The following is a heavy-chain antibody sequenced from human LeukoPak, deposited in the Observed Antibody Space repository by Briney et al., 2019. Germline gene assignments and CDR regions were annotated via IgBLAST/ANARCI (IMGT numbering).Heavy chain of an antibody. CDR2: IYHSGNT. D-gene: IGHD4-17*01. J-gene: IGHJ4*02. Sequence: SESLSLTCAVYGGSLSGYYWSWIRQPPGRGLEWIGYIYHSGNTNYNPSLKSRVTISVDPSNNQFSLRLSSVTAADTALYFCARSQGYGDTFDYWGQGTLVTVSS. CDR1: GGSLSGYY. CDR3: ARSQGYGDTFDY. V-gene: IGHV4-59*01.